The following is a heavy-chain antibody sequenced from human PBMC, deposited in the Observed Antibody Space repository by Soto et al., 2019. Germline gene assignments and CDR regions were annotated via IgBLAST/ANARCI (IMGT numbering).Heavy chain of an antibody. CDR2: IIPILGIA. D-gene: IGHD3-9*01. CDR3: ARSIRYTPDY. Sequence: QVQLVQSGAEVKKAGSSVKVSCKASGGTFSSCTISWVRQAPGQGLEWMGRIIPILGIANYAQKFQGRVTITADKSTSTAYMELSSLRSEDTAVYYCARSIRYTPDYWGQGTLVTVSS. V-gene: IGHV1-69*02. CDR1: GGTFSSCT. J-gene: IGHJ4*02.